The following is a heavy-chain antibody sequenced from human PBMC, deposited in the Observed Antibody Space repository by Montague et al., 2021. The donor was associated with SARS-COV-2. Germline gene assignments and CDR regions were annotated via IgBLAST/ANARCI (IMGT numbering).Heavy chain of an antibody. D-gene: IGHD5-12*01. CDR3: AREVGRGYSGYEGEY. CDR2: INHSGST. CDR1: GGSFSGYY. Sequence: SETLSLTCAVYGGSFSGYYWSWFRQPPGKGLEWIGEINHSGSTNYNPSLKSRVTISVDTSKNQFSLKLSSVTAADTAVYYCAREVGRGYSGYEGEYWGQGTLVTVSS. V-gene: IGHV4-34*01. J-gene: IGHJ4*02.